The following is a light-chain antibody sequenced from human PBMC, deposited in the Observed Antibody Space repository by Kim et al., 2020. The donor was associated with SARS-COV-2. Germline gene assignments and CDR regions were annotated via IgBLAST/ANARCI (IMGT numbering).Light chain of an antibody. CDR3: SSYTSSSTYV. V-gene: IGLV2-14*03. Sequence: QSALTQPASVSGSPGPSITISCTGTSSDVGGYNYVSWYQQHPGKDPKLMIYDVSNRPSGVSNRFSGSKSGNTASLTISGLQAEDEADYYCSSYTSSSTYVVGTGSKVTVL. CDR2: DVS. J-gene: IGLJ1*01. CDR1: SSDVGGYNY.